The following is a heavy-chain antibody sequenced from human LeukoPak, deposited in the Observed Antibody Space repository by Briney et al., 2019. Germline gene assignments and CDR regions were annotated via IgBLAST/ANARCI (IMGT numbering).Heavy chain of an antibody. Sequence: PSETLSLTCTVSGGSISSGDYYWSWIRQPPGKGLEWIGSINYSGNAFSNPSLKSRFAISIDTFKNQFSLKVTSLTAADTAMYYCARDLSWTQLWNNWFDPWGQGTLVTVSA. CDR3: ARDLSWTQLWNNWFDP. J-gene: IGHJ5*02. V-gene: IGHV4-39*07. D-gene: IGHD5-18*01. CDR1: GGSISSGDYY. CDR2: INYSGNA.